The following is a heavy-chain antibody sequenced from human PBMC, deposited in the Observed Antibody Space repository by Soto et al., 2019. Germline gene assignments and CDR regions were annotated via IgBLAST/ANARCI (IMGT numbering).Heavy chain of an antibody. J-gene: IGHJ3*02. Sequence: SLRLSCAASGFTFSSYGMHWVRQAPGKGLGWVAVIWYDGSNKYYADSVKGRFTISRDNSKNTLYLQMNSLRAEDTAVYYCARDRDYGRDAFDIWGQGTMVTVSS. CDR2: IWYDGSNK. CDR3: ARDRDYGRDAFDI. V-gene: IGHV3-33*01. D-gene: IGHD4-17*01. CDR1: GFTFSSYG.